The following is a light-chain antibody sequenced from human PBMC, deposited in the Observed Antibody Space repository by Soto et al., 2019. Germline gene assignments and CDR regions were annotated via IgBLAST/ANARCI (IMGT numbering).Light chain of an antibody. J-gene: IGKJ1*01. CDR1: QSVENW. CDR3: QQYSHYSRT. Sequence: DIQLIQSPATLSASVGDRVTITCRASQSVENWLAWYQQKPGKAPKLLISRASTLKSGVPLRFSGSGSGTEFTLTISSLQPDDLATYYCQQYSHYSRTFGQGTKVDIK. CDR2: RAS. V-gene: IGKV1-5*03.